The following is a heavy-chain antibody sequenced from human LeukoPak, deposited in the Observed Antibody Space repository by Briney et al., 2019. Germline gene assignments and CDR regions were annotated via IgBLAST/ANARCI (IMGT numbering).Heavy chain of an antibody. CDR2: ISAYNGNT. J-gene: IGHJ6*02. Sequence: ASVKVPCKASGYTFTDYYIHWVRQAPGQGLEWMGWISAYNGNTNYAQKLQGRVTMTTDTSTSTAYMELRSLRSDDTAVYYCAREPHSNYYDSSGYYYAGMFYYGMDVWGQGTTVTVSS. CDR1: GYTFTDYY. V-gene: IGHV1-18*04. CDR3: AREPHSNYYDSSGYYYAGMFYYGMDV. D-gene: IGHD3-22*01.